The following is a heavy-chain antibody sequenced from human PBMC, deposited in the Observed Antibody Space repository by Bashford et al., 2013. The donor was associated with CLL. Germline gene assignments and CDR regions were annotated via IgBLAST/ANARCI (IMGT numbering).Heavy chain of an antibody. Sequence: SVKVSCKASGGSNINFAISWVRQAPWTRALSGWEGIIPFLDIVNYAPKFQDRVTITADRSTTTAYMELTGLRSDDTAVFFCARDHYSNYGHGRDDYFDFWGRGTRVTVSS. CDR2: IIPFLDIV. CDR1: GGSNINFA. CDR3: ARDHYSNYGHGRDDYFDF. J-gene: IGHJ4*01. D-gene: IGHD4-11*01. V-gene: IGHV1-69*10.